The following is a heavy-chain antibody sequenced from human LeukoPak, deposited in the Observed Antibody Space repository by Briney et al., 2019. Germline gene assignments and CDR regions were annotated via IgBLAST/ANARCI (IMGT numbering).Heavy chain of an antibody. V-gene: IGHV4-4*09. D-gene: IGHD1-26*01. CDR2: IHTSGGS. Sequence: SETLSLTCTVSGASISHYYWSWIRQTPEKGLEWMGHIHTSGGSSPYPSLKSRLTMSIDTSRNQISLKLTSVTAADTAVYFCARLGSYHDFWGQGALVTVSS. CDR3: ARLGSYHDF. CDR1: GASISHYY. J-gene: IGHJ4*02.